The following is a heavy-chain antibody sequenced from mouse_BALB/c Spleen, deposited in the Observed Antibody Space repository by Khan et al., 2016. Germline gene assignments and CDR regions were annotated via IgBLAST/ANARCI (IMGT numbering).Heavy chain of an antibody. V-gene: IGHV1-54*01. J-gene: IGHJ3*01. Sequence: QVQLKESGADLVRPGTSVKVSCQASGYAFTNVLLDWIKQRPGQGLDWIGVINPGSGSTNYNEKFKGKATLTADKSSSTAYMQLTSLTSDDSAVCFYASEDGSRYVEFAYWGQGTLVTVSA. CDR3: ASEDGSRYVEFAY. CDR1: GYAFTNVL. D-gene: IGHD1-1*01. CDR2: INPGSGST.